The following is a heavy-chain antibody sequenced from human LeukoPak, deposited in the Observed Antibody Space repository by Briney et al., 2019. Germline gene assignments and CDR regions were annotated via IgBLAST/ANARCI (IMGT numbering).Heavy chain of an antibody. J-gene: IGHJ6*02. CDR2: IYYSGST. Sequence: SQTLSLTCTVSGGSISSGGYYWSWIRQHPGKGLEWIGYIYYSGSTYYNPSLKSRVTISVDTPKNQFSLKLSSVTAADTAVYYCARDNYGDYYYGMDVWGQGTTVTVSS. CDR3: ARDNYGDYYYGMDV. CDR1: GGSISSGGYY. D-gene: IGHD3-16*01. V-gene: IGHV4-31*03.